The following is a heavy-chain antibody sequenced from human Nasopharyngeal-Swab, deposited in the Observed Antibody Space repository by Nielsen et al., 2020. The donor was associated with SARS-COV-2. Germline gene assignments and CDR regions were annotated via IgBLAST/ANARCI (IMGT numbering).Heavy chain of an antibody. D-gene: IGHD6-13*01. CDR3: AREVALIAAAGAREDWFDP. CDR2: IYCSGST. V-gene: IGHV4-31*03. CDR1: GGSISSGGYY. J-gene: IGHJ5*02. Sequence: SETLSLTCTVSGGSISSGGYYWSWIRQHPGKGLEWIGYIYCSGSTYYNPSLKSRVTISVDTSKNQFSLKLSSVTAADTAVYYCAREVALIAAAGAREDWFDPWGQGTLVTVSS.